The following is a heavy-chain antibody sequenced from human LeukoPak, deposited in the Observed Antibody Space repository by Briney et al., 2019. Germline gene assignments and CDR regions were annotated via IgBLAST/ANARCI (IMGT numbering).Heavy chain of an antibody. V-gene: IGHV3-23*01. J-gene: IGHJ4*02. CDR2: ISGSGGST. CDR3: AKALVGNHDSK. CDR1: GFTFSSYA. D-gene: IGHD1-14*01. Sequence: RPGGSLRLSCAASGFTFSSYAMSWVRQAPGKGLEWVSAISGSGGSTYYADSVKGRFTISRDNSKNTLYLQMNSLRAEDTAVYYRAKALVGNHDSKWGQGTLVTVSS.